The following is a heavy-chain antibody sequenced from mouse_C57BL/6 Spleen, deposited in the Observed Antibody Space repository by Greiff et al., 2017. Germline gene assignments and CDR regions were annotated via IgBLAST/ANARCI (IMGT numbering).Heavy chain of an antibody. Sequence: VQLQQSGAELVKPGASVKLSCKASGYTFTSYWMHWVKQRPGQGLEWIGMIHPNSGSTNYNEKFKSKATLTVDKSSSTAYMQLSSLTSEDSAVYYCAKGISDGFPFAYWGQGTLVTVSA. D-gene: IGHD2-3*01. CDR1: GYTFTSYW. CDR2: IHPNSGST. V-gene: IGHV1-64*01. CDR3: AKGISDGFPFAY. J-gene: IGHJ3*01.